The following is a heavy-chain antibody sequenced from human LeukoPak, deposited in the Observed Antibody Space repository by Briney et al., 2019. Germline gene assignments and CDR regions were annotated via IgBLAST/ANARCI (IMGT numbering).Heavy chain of an antibody. Sequence: PGGSLRLSCAAAGFTFSSYAVSWVRQAPGKGLEWVSSISGSGGSTYYADSVKGRFTISRDNSKNTLYLQMNSLRAEDTAVYYCAKDGRSATIFGVVTDYWGQGTLVTVSS. CDR3: AKDGRSATIFGVVTDY. D-gene: IGHD3-3*01. CDR1: GFTFSSYA. V-gene: IGHV3-23*01. CDR2: ISGSGGST. J-gene: IGHJ4*02.